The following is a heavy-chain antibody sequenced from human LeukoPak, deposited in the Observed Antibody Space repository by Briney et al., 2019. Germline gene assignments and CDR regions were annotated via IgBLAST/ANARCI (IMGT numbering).Heavy chain of an antibody. Sequence: ASVKVSCKASGYTFTSYGISWVRQAPGQGLEWMEWISAYNGNTNYAQKLQGRVTMTTDTSTSTAYMELRSLRSDDTAVYYCARDNPLMGVVVPPNFFAFDPWGQGTLVTVSS. V-gene: IGHV1-18*01. D-gene: IGHD2-2*01. J-gene: IGHJ5*02. CDR2: ISAYNGNT. CDR1: GYTFTSYG. CDR3: ARDNPLMGVVVPPNFFAFDP.